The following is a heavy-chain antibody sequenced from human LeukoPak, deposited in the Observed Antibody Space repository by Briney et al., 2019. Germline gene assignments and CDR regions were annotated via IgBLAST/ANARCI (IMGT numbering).Heavy chain of an antibody. CDR3: ATQRGYYYDSSGYPSWFDP. CDR1: GYTFTSYG. Sequence: ASVKVSCKASGYTFTSYGISWVRQAPGHGLEWRGWISAYNGNTNYAQKLQGRVTMTTDASTSTAYMELRSLRSDDTAVYYCATQRGYYYDSSGYPSWFDPWGQGTLVTVSS. V-gene: IGHV1-18*01. D-gene: IGHD3-22*01. CDR2: ISAYNGNT. J-gene: IGHJ5*02.